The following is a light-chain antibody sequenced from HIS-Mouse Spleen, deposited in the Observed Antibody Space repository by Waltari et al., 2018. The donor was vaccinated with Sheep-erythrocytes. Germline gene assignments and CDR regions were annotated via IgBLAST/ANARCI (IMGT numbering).Light chain of an antibody. CDR2: SNN. J-gene: IGLJ2*01. V-gene: IGLV1-44*01. CDR3: YSTDSSGNHRV. CDR1: RSNIGSNT. Sequence: QSVLTQPPSASGTPGQRVTISCSGSRSNIGSNTENGYQQLPGTAPKLLIYSNNQRPSRVPDRFSGSSSGTMATLTISGAQVEDEADYYCYSTDSSGNHRVFGGGTKLTVL.